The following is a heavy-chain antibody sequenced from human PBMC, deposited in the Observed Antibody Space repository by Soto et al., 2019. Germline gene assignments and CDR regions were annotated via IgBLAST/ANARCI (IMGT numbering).Heavy chain of an antibody. CDR2: IYSGETT. CDR1: GFNVNSDY. Sequence: SGGGLIHPGGSLRLSCAASGFNVNSDYMNWVRQTPGKGLEWVASIYSGETTYYADSVRGRFTISSDKSKNTLYFQLSSLRIEDTAVYYCTRDGRGLGRLSLFEYWGQGVLVTVSS. J-gene: IGHJ4*02. D-gene: IGHD2-21*02. CDR3: TRDGRGLGRLSLFEY. V-gene: IGHV3-53*01.